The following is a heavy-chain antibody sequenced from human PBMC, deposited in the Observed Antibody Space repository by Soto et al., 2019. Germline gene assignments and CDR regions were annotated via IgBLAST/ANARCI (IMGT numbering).Heavy chain of an antibody. CDR2: IYYSGST. V-gene: IGHV4-31*03. D-gene: IGHD3-16*02. CDR1: GGSISSGGYY. J-gene: IGHJ3*02. Sequence: SETLSLTCTVSGGSISSGGYYWSWIRQRPGKGLEWIGYIYYSGSTYYDPSLKSRVTISVDTSKNQFSLKLSSVTAADTAVYYCARGSYDYVWGSYRHDAFDIWGQGTMVTVSS. CDR3: ARGSYDYVWGSYRHDAFDI.